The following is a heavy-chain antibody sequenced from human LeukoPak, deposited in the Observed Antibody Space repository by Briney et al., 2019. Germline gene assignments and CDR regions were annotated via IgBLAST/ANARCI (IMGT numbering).Heavy chain of an antibody. D-gene: IGHD5-18*01. CDR3: ARFRTAMQLWKGYYFDY. V-gene: IGHV3-7*01. CDR1: GFTFSSYL. Sequence: GGSLRLSCGASGFTFSSYLMSWVRQAPGKGLEWVANIKQDGREKYYVDSVKGRFTISRDNAKNTLYLQMNSLRAEDTAVCYCARFRTAMQLWKGYYFDYWGQGTLVTVSS. J-gene: IGHJ4*02. CDR2: IKQDGREK.